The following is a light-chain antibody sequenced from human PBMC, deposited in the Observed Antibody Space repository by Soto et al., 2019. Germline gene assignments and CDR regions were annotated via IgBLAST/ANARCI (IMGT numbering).Light chain of an antibody. V-gene: IGLV8-61*01. Sequence: QAVVTQEPSFSVSPGGTVTLTCGLSSGSVSTSYYPSWYHQTPGQAPRTLIYSTNTRSSGVPDRFSGSILGNKAALTITGAQADDESDYYCVLYMGSGIPVFGGGTKLTVL. CDR3: VLYMGSGIPV. J-gene: IGLJ2*01. CDR1: SGSVSTSYY. CDR2: STN.